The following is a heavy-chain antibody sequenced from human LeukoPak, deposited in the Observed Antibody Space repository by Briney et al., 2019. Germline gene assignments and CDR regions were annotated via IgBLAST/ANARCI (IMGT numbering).Heavy chain of an antibody. Sequence: ASVKVSCKASGYTFTSYYMHWVRQAPGQGLEWMGIINPSGGSTSYAQKFQGRVTMTRDMSTSTVYMELSSLRSEDTAVYYCARDGYYYGSGSYYNEGYFDYWGQGTLVTVSS. V-gene: IGHV1-46*01. J-gene: IGHJ4*02. CDR1: GYTFTSYY. CDR2: INPSGGST. D-gene: IGHD3-10*01. CDR3: ARDGYYYGSGSYYNEGYFDY.